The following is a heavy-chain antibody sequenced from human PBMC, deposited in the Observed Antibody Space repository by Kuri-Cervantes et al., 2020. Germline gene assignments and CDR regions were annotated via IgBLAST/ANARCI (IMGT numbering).Heavy chain of an antibody. CDR2: MNPNSGNT. V-gene: IGHV1-8*01. Sequence: ASVKVSCKASGYTFTSYDINWVRQATGQGLEWMGWMNPNSGNTGYAQKFQGRVTMTRNTSISTAYMELSSLRSEDTAVYYCARGPYGDYSRYFDLWGRGTLVTVSS. CDR1: GYTFTSYD. D-gene: IGHD4-17*01. CDR3: ARGPYGDYSRYFDL. J-gene: IGHJ2*01.